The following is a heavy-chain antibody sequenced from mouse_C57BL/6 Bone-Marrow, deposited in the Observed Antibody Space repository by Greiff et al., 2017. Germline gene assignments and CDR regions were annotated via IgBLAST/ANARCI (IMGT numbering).Heavy chain of an antibody. V-gene: IGHV1-85*01. CDR3: ARLEGCCISCVGSFDL. CDR1: GYTFTSYD. D-gene: IGHD1-1*01. Sequence: QVQLQQSGPELVKPGASVKLSCKASGYTFTSYDINWVKQRPGQGLEWIGWIYPRDGSTKYNEKFKGKATLTVGPSSSTSYMERHSRTSEYCAVFFCARLEGCCISCVGSFDLRGTPITGTFSS. J-gene: IGHJ1*03. CDR2: IYPRDGST.